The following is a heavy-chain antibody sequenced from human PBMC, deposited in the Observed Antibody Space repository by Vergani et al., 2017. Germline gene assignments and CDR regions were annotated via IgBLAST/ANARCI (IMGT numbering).Heavy chain of an antibody. CDR2: IKQDGSGK. CDR3: ARDSSSWTFYYYGMDV. D-gene: IGHD6-13*01. Sequence: EVQLVESGGGLVQPGGSLRLSCAASGFTFSSYWMSWVRQAPGKGLEWVANIKQDGSGKYYVDSVKGRFTISRDNAKNSLYLQMNSLRAEDTAVYYCARDSSSWTFYYYGMDVWGQGTTVTVSS. J-gene: IGHJ6*02. CDR1: GFTFSSYW. V-gene: IGHV3-7*03.